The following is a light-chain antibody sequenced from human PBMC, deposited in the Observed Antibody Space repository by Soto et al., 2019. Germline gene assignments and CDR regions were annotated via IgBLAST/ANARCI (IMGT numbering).Light chain of an antibody. Sequence: EIVLTQSPGTLSLSPGESATLSCRASESVSRNYLAWYQQKPGQAPRLLIYGASSRATGIPNRFSGSGSGTDFTLTISGLEPEDFAVYYCQQRSNWPITFGQGTRLEIK. CDR1: ESVSRNY. CDR2: GAS. V-gene: IGKV3D-20*02. J-gene: IGKJ5*01. CDR3: QQRSNWPIT.